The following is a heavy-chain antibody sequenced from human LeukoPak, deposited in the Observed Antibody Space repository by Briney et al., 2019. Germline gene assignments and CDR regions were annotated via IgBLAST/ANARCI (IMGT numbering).Heavy chain of an antibody. CDR1: GFTVSSNY. J-gene: IGHJ4*02. CDR2: IYSGGNT. V-gene: IGHV3-66*02. Sequence: GGSLRPSCAASGFTVSSNYMSWVRQAPGKGLEWVSVIYSGGNTYYADSVKGRFTISRDSSKNTLYLQMNSLRPEDTAVYYCARSPRFGEFNYWGQGTLVTVSS. CDR3: ARSPRFGEFNY. D-gene: IGHD3-10*02.